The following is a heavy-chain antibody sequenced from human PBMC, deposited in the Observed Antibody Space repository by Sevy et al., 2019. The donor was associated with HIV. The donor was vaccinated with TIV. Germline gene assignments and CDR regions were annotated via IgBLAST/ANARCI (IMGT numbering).Heavy chain of an antibody. V-gene: IGHV3-30*18. Sequence: GGSLRLSCAASGFTFSSYGMHWVRQAPGKGLEWVAVISYDGSNKYYADSVKGRFTISRDNSKNTLYLQMYSLRAEDTAVYYCAKDGGVIISYGMDVWGQGTTVTVSS. CDR3: AKDGGVIISYGMDV. D-gene: IGHD3-10*01. CDR2: ISYDGSNK. CDR1: GFTFSSYG. J-gene: IGHJ6*02.